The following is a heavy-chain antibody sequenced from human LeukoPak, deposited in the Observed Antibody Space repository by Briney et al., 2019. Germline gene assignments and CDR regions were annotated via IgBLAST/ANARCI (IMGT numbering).Heavy chain of an antibody. J-gene: IGHJ4*02. CDR2: IIPIFGTA. CDR1: GGTFSSYA. D-gene: IGHD5-18*01. V-gene: IGHV1-69*05. CDR3: ARAPGYSYGYTSPWGPFDY. Sequence: GSSVKVSCKASGGTFSSYAISWVRQAPGQGLEWMGGIIPIFGTANYAQKFQGRVTITTDGSTSTAYMELSSLRSEDTAVYYRARAPGYSYGYTSPWGPFDYWGQGTLVTVSS.